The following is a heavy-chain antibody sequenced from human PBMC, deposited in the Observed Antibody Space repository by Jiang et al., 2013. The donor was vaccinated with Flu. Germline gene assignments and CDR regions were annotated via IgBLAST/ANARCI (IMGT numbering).Heavy chain of an antibody. J-gene: IGHJ6*02. Sequence: SSSSYYWGVDPPAPTGRGVEWIGSIYYSGSTYYNPSLKSRVTISVDTSKNQFSLKLSSVTAADTAVYYCARVYDSLNLQRGSYYYYYGMDVWGQGTTVTVSS. CDR1: SSSSYY. D-gene: IGHD3-3*01. CDR2: IYYSGST. CDR3: ARVYDSLNLQRGSYYYYYGMDV. V-gene: IGHV4-39*01.